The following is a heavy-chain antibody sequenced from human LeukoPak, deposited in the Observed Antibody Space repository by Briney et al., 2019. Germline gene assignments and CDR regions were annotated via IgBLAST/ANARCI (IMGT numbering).Heavy chain of an antibody. CDR1: GYTFTNYW. Sequence: GESLKISCKGAGYTFTNYWIGWVRQMPGKGLEWMGTFNPGDSDSRYSPSFQGQVTISADKSINTAYLQWSSLKASDTAMYYCARQGVGVSLDYWGQGTLVTVSS. V-gene: IGHV5-51*01. D-gene: IGHD2-8*01. CDR3: ARQGVGVSLDY. J-gene: IGHJ4*02. CDR2: FNPGDSDS.